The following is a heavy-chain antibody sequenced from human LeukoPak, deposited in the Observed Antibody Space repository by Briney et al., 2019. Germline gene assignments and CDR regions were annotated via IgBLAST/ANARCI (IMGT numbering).Heavy chain of an antibody. Sequence: GASVKVSCKASGYTFTGYYMHWVRQAPGQGLEWMGWINAGNGNTKYSQKFQGRVTITRDTSASTAYMELSSLRSEDTAVYYCARRMVVAATYYYGMDVWGQGTTVTVSS. J-gene: IGHJ6*02. V-gene: IGHV1-3*01. D-gene: IGHD2-15*01. CDR3: ARRMVVAATYYYGMDV. CDR2: INAGNGNT. CDR1: GYTFTGYY.